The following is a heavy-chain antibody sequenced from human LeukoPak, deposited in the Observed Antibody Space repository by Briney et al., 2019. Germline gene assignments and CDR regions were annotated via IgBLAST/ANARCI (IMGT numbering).Heavy chain of an antibody. Sequence: PGESLKISCKGSGYNFTTYFIGWVRQMPGKGLEWVGVIKPDDSHSIYNPSFQGHVTISADKSIGTAYLQWSSLKASDTAMYYCARLTGSGSYWFDPWGQGTLVTVSS. CDR3: ARLTGSGSYWFDP. V-gene: IGHV5-51*01. CDR2: IKPDDSHS. D-gene: IGHD3-10*01. J-gene: IGHJ5*02. CDR1: GYNFTTYF.